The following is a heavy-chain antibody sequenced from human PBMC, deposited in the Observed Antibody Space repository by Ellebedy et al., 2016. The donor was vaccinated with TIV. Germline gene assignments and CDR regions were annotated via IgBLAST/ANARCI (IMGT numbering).Heavy chain of an antibody. V-gene: IGHV4-34*01. CDR1: GGSFLGYY. CDR2: INPSGGT. J-gene: IGHJ3*01. Sequence: SETLSLTXTIHGGSFLGYYWSWIRQSPGKGLQWIGEINPSGGTNYTTSLKSRLLMSIDTSKRQISLRLNSATAADTAVYYCARGRRFSASFHPMMSTFEVWGPGTTVIVSS. CDR3: ARGRRFSASFHPMMSTFEV. D-gene: IGHD3-10*01.